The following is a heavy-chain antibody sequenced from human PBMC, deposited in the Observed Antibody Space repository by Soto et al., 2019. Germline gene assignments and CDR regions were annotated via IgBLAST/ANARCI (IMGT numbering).Heavy chain of an antibody. D-gene: IGHD3-16*01. Sequence: QLQESGPGLVKPSETLSLTCTVSGGSISNYYWSWIRQPPGKGLEWIAYINYSGSTNYNPSLKSRVTISVDTSKSQFSLRLSSVTAADTAVYYCARLLSPGEAFDIWGQGTMVTVSS. CDR1: GGSISNYY. CDR2: INYSGST. V-gene: IGHV4-59*08. J-gene: IGHJ3*02. CDR3: ARLLSPGEAFDI.